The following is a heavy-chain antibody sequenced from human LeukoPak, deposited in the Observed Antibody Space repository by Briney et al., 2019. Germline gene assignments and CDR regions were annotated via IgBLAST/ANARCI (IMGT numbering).Heavy chain of an antibody. V-gene: IGHV3-23*01. CDR2: ISGSGGST. D-gene: IGHD2-2*02. J-gene: IGHJ4*02. CDR1: GFTFSSYA. Sequence: GGSLRLSCAASGFTFSSYAMSWVRQAPGKGLHWVSAISGSGGSTYYADSVKGRFTISRDNSKNTLYLQMNSLRAEDTAVYYCAKDQPVGYCSSTSCYIDYWGQGTLVTVSS. CDR3: AKDQPVGYCSSTSCYIDY.